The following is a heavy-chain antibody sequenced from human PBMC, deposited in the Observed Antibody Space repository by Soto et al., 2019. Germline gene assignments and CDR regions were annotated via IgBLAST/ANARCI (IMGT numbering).Heavy chain of an antibody. CDR2: ISNRGSSE. Sequence: EVHLVQSGGGLVQPGESLSLSCVASGFTFNDYAMHWVRQTPGKGLEWGAAISNRGSSEYYDDSVKGRFTISRDKSTKTLSLHMHTLRVEDTAVYFCAKAFCDAATCFPCESWGQGTPVAVSP. D-gene: IGHD2-21*01. J-gene: IGHJ4*02. V-gene: IGHV3-23*04. CDR3: AKAFCDAATCFPCES. CDR1: GFTFNDYA.